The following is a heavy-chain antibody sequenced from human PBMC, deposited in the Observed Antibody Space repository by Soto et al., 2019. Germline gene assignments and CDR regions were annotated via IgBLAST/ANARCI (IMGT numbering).Heavy chain of an antibody. CDR3: AKSGPRRIEPHPPRGSMDV. J-gene: IGHJ6*02. CDR1: EFTFSTYT. Sequence: PGGSLRLSCAASEFTFSTYTMNWVRQAPGKGLEWVSSITSGSIYIYYADSVKGRFTISRDDATNSLYLQMNSLRAEDTAMYYCAKSGPRRIEPHPPRGSMDVWGQGTTVTVSS. CDR2: ITSGSIYI. D-gene: IGHD3-16*01. V-gene: IGHV3-21*01.